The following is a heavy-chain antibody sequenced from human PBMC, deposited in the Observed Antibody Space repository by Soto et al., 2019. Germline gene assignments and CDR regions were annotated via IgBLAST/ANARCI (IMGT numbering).Heavy chain of an antibody. CDR3: ARGDRTSLMYYGMDV. CDR2: INTHSGGT. J-gene: IGHJ6*02. Sequence: GAPVKGSRQGSGYTFPGYYMHWVRQAPGQGLEWMGWINTHSGGTKYAQKFKGWVTMTRDTSISTAYMELSRLRSDDTAVYYCARGDRTSLMYYGMDVWGQGTTVTVSS. CDR1: GYTFPGYY. V-gene: IGHV1-2*04. D-gene: IGHD2-2*01.